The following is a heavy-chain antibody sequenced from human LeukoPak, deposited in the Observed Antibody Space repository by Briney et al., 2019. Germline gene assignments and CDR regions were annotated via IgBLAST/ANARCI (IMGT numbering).Heavy chain of an antibody. CDR2: IIPIFGTA. CDR3: ARGPSHIAVTSYYYYYYMDL. D-gene: IGHD6-19*01. Sequence: ASVKVSCKASGGTFSSYAISWVRQAPGQGLEWMGRIIPIFGTANYAQKFQGRVTITVDKSTSTAYMELSSLRSGDTAVYYCARGPSHIAVTSYYYYYYMDLWGKGTTVTVSS. V-gene: IGHV1-69*06. J-gene: IGHJ6*03. CDR1: GGTFSSYA.